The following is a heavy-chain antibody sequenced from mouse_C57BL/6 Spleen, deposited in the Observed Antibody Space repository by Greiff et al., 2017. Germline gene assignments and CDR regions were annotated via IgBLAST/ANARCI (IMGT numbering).Heavy chain of an antibody. Sequence: QVQLQQSGAELARPGASVKLSCKASGYTFTSYGISWVKQRTGQGLEWIGEIYPRSGNTYYNEKFKGKATLTADKSSSTAYMELRSLTSEDSAVYVCARSLSYSYGGYFDDWGQGTTLTVSS. CDR1: GYTFTSYG. CDR3: ARSLSYSYGGYFDD. V-gene: IGHV1-81*01. J-gene: IGHJ2*01. CDR2: IYPRSGNT. D-gene: IGHD1-1*01.